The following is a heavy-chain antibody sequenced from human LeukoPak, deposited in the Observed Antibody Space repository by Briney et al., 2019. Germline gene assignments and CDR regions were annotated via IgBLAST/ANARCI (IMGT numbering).Heavy chain of an antibody. J-gene: IGHJ4*02. CDR1: GFTFSNAW. Sequence: LRLSCAASGFTFSNAWMNWIRQPPGKGLEWIGEINHSGSTNYNPSLKSRVTISVDTSKNQLSLKLSSVTAADTAVYYCARADSGGYYCPYWGQGTLVTVSS. V-gene: IGHV4-34*09. CDR3: ARADSGGYYCPY. CDR2: INHSGST. D-gene: IGHD3-22*01.